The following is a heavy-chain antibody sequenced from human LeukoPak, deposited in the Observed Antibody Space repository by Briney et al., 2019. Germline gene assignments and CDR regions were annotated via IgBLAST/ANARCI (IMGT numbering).Heavy chain of an antibody. CDR2: IYYSGST. D-gene: IGHD3-22*01. CDR1: GGSISSGGYY. CDR3: ARDPSGGSSGYYYYMDV. J-gene: IGHJ6*03. V-gene: IGHV4-31*03. Sequence: PSETLSLTCTVSGGSISSGGYYWSWIRQHPGKGLEWIGYIYYSGSTYYNPSLKSRVTISVGTSKNHFSLKLSSVTAADTAVYYCARDPSGGSSGYYYYMDVWGKGTTVTVSS.